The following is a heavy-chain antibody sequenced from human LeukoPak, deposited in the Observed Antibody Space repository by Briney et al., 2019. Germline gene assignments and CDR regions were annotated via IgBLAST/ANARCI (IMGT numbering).Heavy chain of an antibody. Sequence: GGSLRLSCAASGFTFSSYSMSWVRQAPGKGLEWVSGISWNSGSIGYADSVKGRFTISRDNAKNSLYLQMNSLRAEDTAVYYCARVGKDCSSTSCYHFDYWGQGTLVTVSS. CDR2: ISWNSGSI. D-gene: IGHD2-2*01. CDR3: ARVGKDCSSTSCYHFDY. J-gene: IGHJ4*02. V-gene: IGHV3-48*04. CDR1: GFTFSSYS.